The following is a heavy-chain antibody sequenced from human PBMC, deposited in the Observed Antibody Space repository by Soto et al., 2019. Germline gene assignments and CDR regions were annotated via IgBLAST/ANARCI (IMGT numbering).Heavy chain of an antibody. CDR1: GFTFSSYA. CDR3: AKPDLSGSYYESWFDP. D-gene: IGHD3-10*01. V-gene: IGHV3-23*01. Sequence: GGSLRLSCAASGFTFSSYAMSWVRQAPGKGLEWVSAISGSGGSTYYADSVKGRFTISRDNSKNTLYLQMNSLRAEDTAVYYCAKPDLSGSYYESWFDPWGQGTLVTVSS. J-gene: IGHJ5*02. CDR2: ISGSGGST.